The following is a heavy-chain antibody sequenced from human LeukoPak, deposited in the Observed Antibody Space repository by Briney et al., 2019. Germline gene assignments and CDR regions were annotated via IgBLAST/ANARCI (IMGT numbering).Heavy chain of an antibody. Sequence: DSVKVSCKASGYTFTSDGISWVRQAPGQGLEWMGWISAYNGNTNYAQKLQGRVTMTTDTSTSTAYMELRSLRSDDTAVYYCARVQSITIFGVVTNDAFDIWGQGTMVTVSS. V-gene: IGHV1-18*01. J-gene: IGHJ3*02. CDR2: ISAYNGNT. CDR1: GYTFTSDG. CDR3: ARVQSITIFGVVTNDAFDI. D-gene: IGHD3-3*01.